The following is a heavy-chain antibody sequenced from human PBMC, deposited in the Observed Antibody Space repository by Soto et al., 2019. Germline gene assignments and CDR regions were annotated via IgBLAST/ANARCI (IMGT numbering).Heavy chain of an antibody. J-gene: IGHJ6*02. CDR1: GFTFSSYN. V-gene: IGHV3-21*01. Sequence: PGGSLRLSCAASGFTFSSYNMNWVRQAPGKGLEWVSSISSSSSYIYYADSVKGRFTISRDNAKNSLYLQMNSLRAEDTAVYYWASTRRDGYNNYYYYYGMDVWGQGTTVTVSS. D-gene: IGHD5-12*01. CDR3: ASTRRDGYNNYYYYYGMDV. CDR2: ISSSSSYI.